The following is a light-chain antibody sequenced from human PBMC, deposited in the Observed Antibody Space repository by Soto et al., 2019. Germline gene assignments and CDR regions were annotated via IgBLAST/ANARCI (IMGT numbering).Light chain of an antibody. V-gene: IGKV3-20*01. Sequence: DTVLTQSPGTLSLSPGERATLSCRASQIVSSKFLAWYQQKPGQAPRLLIYVASIRATGTPDRFSGSGSGTDFNLTITRLEPEDFEMYYCHQYGKAPHTFGPGTKV. J-gene: IGKJ1*01. CDR2: VAS. CDR3: HQYGKAPHT. CDR1: QIVSSKF.